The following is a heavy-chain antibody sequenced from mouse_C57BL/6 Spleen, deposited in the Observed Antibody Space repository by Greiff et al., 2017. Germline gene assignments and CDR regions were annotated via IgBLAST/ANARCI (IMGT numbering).Heavy chain of an antibody. V-gene: IGHV1-52*01. CDR2: IDPSDSET. CDR3: ARSSSSGYGY. J-gene: IGHJ2*01. Sequence: VQLQQPGAELVRPGSSVKLSCKASGYTFTSYWMHWVKQRPIQGLEWIGNIDPSDSETHYNQKFKGKATLTVDKSSSTAYMQISSLTSEDSAVYYCARSSSSGYGYWGQGTILTVSA. CDR1: GYTFTSYW. D-gene: IGHD3-2*02.